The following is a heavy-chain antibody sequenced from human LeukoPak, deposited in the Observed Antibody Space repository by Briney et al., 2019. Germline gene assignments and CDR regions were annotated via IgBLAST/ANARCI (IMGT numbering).Heavy chain of an antibody. V-gene: IGHV4-31*03. J-gene: IGHJ6*02. Sequence: PSQTLSLTCTVSGGSISSGGYYWSWIRQHPGKGLEWIGYIYYSGSTYYNPSLKSRVTISVDTSKNQFSLKLSSVTAADTAVYYCARHLMPPPYGMDVWGQGTTVTVSS. D-gene: IGHD2-2*01. CDR2: IYYSGST. CDR3: ARHLMPPPYGMDV. CDR1: GGSISSGGYY.